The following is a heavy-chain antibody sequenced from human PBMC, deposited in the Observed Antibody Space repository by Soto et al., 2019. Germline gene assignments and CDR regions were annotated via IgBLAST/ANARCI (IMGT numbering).Heavy chain of an antibody. J-gene: IGHJ1*01. CDR3: ARLPNKSPQN. CDR2: ISTDASST. Sequence: EVQLVESGGGLVQPGGPLRLPCAASGSTFSSYWMHWVRQAPGKGLGWVSSISTDASSTSYADPVKGRFTISRDNAKNTLYLQMNSVRAEDTAVYYCARLPNKSPQNWGQGTLVIVSP. CDR1: GSTFSSYW. V-gene: IGHV3-74*01.